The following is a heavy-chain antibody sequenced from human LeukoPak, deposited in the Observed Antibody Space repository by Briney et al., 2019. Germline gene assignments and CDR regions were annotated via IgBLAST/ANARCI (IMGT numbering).Heavy chain of an antibody. Sequence: VASVKVSCKASGGTSSSYAISWVRQAPGQGLEWMGRIIPILGIANYAQKFQGRVTITADKSTSTAYMEPSSLRSEDTAVYYCARDTIVATNPPDYWGQGTLVTVSS. CDR2: IIPILGIA. D-gene: IGHD5-12*01. CDR1: GGTSSSYA. V-gene: IGHV1-69*04. J-gene: IGHJ4*02. CDR3: ARDTIVATNPPDY.